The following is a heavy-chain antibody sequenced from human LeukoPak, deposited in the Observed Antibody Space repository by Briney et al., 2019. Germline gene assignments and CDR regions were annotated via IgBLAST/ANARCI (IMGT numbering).Heavy chain of an antibody. D-gene: IGHD5-18*01. Sequence: SETLSLTCTVSGGSVTDYYWSWIRQSPGKGLEWIGYIYYTGTSYNPSLKSRVTISADTSKNQFSLKLSSVTAADTAVYYCARGRRGYSYGVYYFDYWGQGTLVTVSS. J-gene: IGHJ4*02. CDR3: ARGRRGYSYGVYYFDY. V-gene: IGHV4-59*02. CDR2: IYYTGT. CDR1: GGSVTDYY.